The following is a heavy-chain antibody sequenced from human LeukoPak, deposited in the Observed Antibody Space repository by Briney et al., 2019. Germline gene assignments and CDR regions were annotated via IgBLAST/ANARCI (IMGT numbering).Heavy chain of an antibody. D-gene: IGHD3-10*01. CDR1: GFTFRNYG. CDR2: ISGSGETA. CDR3: AKDMSGHEAFDI. J-gene: IGHJ3*02. Sequence: GGSLRLSCAASGFTFRNYGMSWVRQAPGKGLEWVSAISGSGETAYYTASVKGRFTIFRDNSKNTLYLQINGLRVEDTAVYHCAKDMSGHEAFDIWGQGTMVTVSS. V-gene: IGHV3-23*01.